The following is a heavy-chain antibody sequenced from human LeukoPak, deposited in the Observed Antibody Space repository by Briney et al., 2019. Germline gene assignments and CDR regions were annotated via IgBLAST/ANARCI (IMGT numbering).Heavy chain of an antibody. CDR1: GFTFDDYA. Sequence: GRSLRLSCAASGFTFDDYAMHWVRQAPGKGLEWVSGISWNSGSIGYADSVKGRFTISRDNAKNSLYLQMNSLRAEDTALYYCAKGSGFDRGYFDYWGQGTLVTVSS. CDR2: ISWNSGSI. J-gene: IGHJ4*02. D-gene: IGHD3-9*01. V-gene: IGHV3-9*01. CDR3: AKGSGFDRGYFDY.